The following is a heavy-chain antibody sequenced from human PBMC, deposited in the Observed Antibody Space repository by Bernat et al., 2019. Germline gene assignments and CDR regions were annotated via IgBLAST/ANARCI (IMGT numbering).Heavy chain of an antibody. CDR2: ISAGTGPDSI. J-gene: IGHJ4*02. CDR3: TGGDGLAYSYYFDY. Sequence: EVQLLESGGGLVQPGGSLRLSCVGSGLTFSTYAMSWVRQTPGKGLYWVSAISAGTGPDSIHYGDSVRGRFTISRDDSKNTVYLQMNTLTPEDTGLYYCTGGDGLAYSYYFDYWGQGVMVTVSS. D-gene: IGHD4-4*01. CDR1: GLTFSTYA. V-gene: IGHV3-23*01.